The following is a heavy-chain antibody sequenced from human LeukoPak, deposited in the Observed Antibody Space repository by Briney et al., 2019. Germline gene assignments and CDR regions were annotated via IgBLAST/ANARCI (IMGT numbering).Heavy chain of an antibody. Sequence: PSETLSLTCTVSGGSVSSGSYYWSWIRQPPGKGLEWIGYIYYSGSTNYNPSLKSRVTISVDTSKNQFSLKLSSVTAADTAVYYCARGGSGWYASYNWFDPWGQGTLVTVSS. CDR2: IYYSGST. V-gene: IGHV4-61*01. CDR1: GGSVSSGSYY. J-gene: IGHJ5*02. D-gene: IGHD6-19*01. CDR3: ARGGSGWYASYNWFDP.